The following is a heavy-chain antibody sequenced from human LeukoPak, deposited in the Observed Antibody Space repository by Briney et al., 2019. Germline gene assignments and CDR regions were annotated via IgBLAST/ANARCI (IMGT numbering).Heavy chain of an antibody. D-gene: IGHD2-8*01. V-gene: IGHV4-34*01. CDR1: GGSFSGYY. CDR3: ARGLNGGY. CDR2: INHSGST. J-gene: IGHJ4*02. Sequence: PSETLSLTCAVYGGSFSGYYWSWIRQPPGKGLEWIGEINHSGSTNYNPSLKSRVTISVDTSKNQFSLKLSSVTAADTAVYYCARGLNGGYWGKGTLVTVSS.